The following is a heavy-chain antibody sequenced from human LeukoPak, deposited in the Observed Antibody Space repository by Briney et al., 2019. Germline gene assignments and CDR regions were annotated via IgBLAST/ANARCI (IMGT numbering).Heavy chain of an antibody. CDR1: GFTVSSNY. Sequence: GGSLRLSCAASGFTVSSNYMSWVRQAAGKGLEWVSVIYSGGSTYYADSVKGRFTISRDNSKNTLYLQMNSLRAEDTAVYYCARVYSSSWYYFDYWGQGTLVTVSS. V-gene: IGHV3-66*01. CDR2: IYSGGST. J-gene: IGHJ4*02. D-gene: IGHD6-13*01. CDR3: ARVYSSSWYYFDY.